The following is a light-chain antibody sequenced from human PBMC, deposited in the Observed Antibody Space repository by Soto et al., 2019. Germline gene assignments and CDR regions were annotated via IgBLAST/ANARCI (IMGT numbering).Light chain of an antibody. Sequence: EIQMTQSPPTLSASIGERVIITCRASQTISSSLPWYQQKPGQAPKLLIYDASSLESGVPSRFSGSGSGTEFTLTISSLQPDDFATYYCHQYKSYSPYTFGQGTKLEIK. V-gene: IGKV1-5*01. J-gene: IGKJ2*01. CDR1: QTISSS. CDR3: HQYKSYSPYT. CDR2: DAS.